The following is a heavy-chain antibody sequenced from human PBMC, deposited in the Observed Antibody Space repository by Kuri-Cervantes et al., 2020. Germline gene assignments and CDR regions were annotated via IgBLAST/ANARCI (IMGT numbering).Heavy chain of an antibody. CDR3: ARVSGTYSYNAFDY. CDR2: IKQDGSEK. V-gene: IGHV3-7*01. Sequence: GESLKISCAASGFTFSSYWMSWVRQAPGKGPEWVANIKQDGSEKYYVDSVKGRFTISRDNAKNSLYPQMNSLRAEDTALYYCARVSGTYSYNAFDYWGQGALVTVSS. D-gene: IGHD3-3*01. CDR1: GFTFSSYW. J-gene: IGHJ4*02.